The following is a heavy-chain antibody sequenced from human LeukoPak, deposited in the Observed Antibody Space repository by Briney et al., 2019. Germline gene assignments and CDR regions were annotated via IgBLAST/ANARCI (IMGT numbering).Heavy chain of an antibody. V-gene: IGHV5-51*01. CDR1: GYSFTTNW. CDR2: IYPGDSET. J-gene: IGHJ4*02. D-gene: IGHD5-18*01. Sequence: GESLKISCKGSGYSFTTNWIGWVRQMPGKGPEWMGIIYPGDSETRYSPSFQGQVTISADQSIPTAYLQWSSLTASDTAMYYCVRSRGYSYGYSYYFDYWGQGTLVTVSS. CDR3: VRSRGYSYGYSYYFDY.